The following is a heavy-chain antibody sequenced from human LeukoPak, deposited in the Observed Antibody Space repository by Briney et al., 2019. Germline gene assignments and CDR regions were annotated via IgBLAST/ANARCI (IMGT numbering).Heavy chain of an antibody. J-gene: IGHJ3*02. D-gene: IGHD5-18*01. V-gene: IGHV1-8*03. CDR3: ARDGAGGYSYGYHAFDI. CDR2: MNPNSGNT. CDR1: GYTFTSYD. Sequence: ASVKVSCKASGYTFTSYDINWVRQATGQGLEWMGWMNPNSGNTGYAQKFQGRVTITADESTSTAYMELSSLRSEDTAVYYCARDGAGGYSYGYHAFDIWGQGTMVTVSS.